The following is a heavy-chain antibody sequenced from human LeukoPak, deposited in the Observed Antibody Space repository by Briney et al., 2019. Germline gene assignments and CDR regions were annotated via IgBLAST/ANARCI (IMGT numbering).Heavy chain of an antibody. CDR1: GGTFSSYA. V-gene: IGHV1-69*05. J-gene: IGHJ6*03. Sequence: ASVKVSCKASGGTFSSYAISWVRQAPGQGLEWMRRIIPIFGTANYAQKFQGRVTITTDESTSTAYMELSSLRSEDTAVYYCARSRYCSGGSCYDYYYYYMDVWGKGTTVTVSS. CDR2: IIPIFGTA. D-gene: IGHD2-15*01. CDR3: ARSRYCSGGSCYDYYYYYMDV.